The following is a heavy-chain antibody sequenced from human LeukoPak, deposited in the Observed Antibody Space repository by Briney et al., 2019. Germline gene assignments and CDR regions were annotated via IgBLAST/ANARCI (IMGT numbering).Heavy chain of an antibody. D-gene: IGHD2/OR15-2a*01. CDR2: IWYDGSNT. V-gene: IGHV3-33*06. CDR1: GFTFSSYG. Sequence: GGSLRLSCAASGFTFSSYGMHWVRQAPGKGLEWVAVIWYDGSNTYYADSVKGRFTISRDNSKNTLYLQMNSLRAEDTAVYYCAKDLRNSAFDYWGQGTLVTVSS. CDR3: AKDLRNSAFDY. J-gene: IGHJ4*02.